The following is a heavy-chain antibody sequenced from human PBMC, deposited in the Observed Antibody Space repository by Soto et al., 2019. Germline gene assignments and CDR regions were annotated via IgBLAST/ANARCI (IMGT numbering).Heavy chain of an antibody. D-gene: IGHD3-22*01. J-gene: IGHJ3*02. V-gene: IGHV1-2*04. CDR2: INPNSGGT. Sequence: ASVKVSCKASGYTFTGYYMHWVRQAPGQGLEWMGWINPNSGGTNYAQKFQGWVTMTRDTSISTAYMELSRLRSDDTAVYYCAIKYDDSSGPSAAFDIWGQGKMVTVSS. CDR1: GYTFTGYY. CDR3: AIKYDDSSGPSAAFDI.